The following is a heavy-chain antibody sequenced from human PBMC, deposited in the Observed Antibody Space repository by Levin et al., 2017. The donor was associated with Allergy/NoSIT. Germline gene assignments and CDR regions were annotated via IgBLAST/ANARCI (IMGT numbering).Heavy chain of an antibody. J-gene: IGHJ4*02. D-gene: IGHD3-22*01. V-gene: IGHV3-33*05. Sequence: QSGGSLRLSCTGSGFTFRSYGLHWVRQAPGKGLEWVAVIAYDGSKKYYVNSVEGRFTISRDNSKNTFYLQMNSLRAEDTAVYYCARERTYYYDSSFPNYLDLWGQGTLVTVSS. CDR2: IAYDGSKK. CDR1: GFTFRSYG. CDR3: ARERTYYYDSSFPNYLDL.